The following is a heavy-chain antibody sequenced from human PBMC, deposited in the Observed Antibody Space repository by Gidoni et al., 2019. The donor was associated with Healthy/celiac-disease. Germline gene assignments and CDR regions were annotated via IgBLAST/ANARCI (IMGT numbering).Heavy chain of an antibody. CDR1: GYTFTSYA. J-gene: IGHJ3*02. CDR3: ARVLGYYDSSNDAFDI. CDR2: INAGNGNT. Sequence: QVQLVQSGAEVKKPWASVKVSCKASGYTFTSYAMHWVRQSPGQRLEGMGGINAGNGNTKYSQKFQGRVTITRDTAASTAYMELSSLRSEDTAVYYCARVLGYYDSSNDAFDIWGQGTMVTVS. D-gene: IGHD3-22*01. V-gene: IGHV1-3*01.